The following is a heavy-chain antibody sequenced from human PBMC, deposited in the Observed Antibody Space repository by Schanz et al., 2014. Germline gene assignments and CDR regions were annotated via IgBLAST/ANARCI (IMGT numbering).Heavy chain of an antibody. D-gene: IGHD2-21*01. Sequence: QVQLQESGPGLVKPSETLSLMCTVSGGSMDTHYWGWIRQPPGKGLEWIAFIYSSGIANYNPSLESRVPLSVDTSKTQFPLGLPSVTAADTATYYCARRVVPATMGLYFDLWGQGTLVTVSS. J-gene: IGHJ4*02. CDR3: ARRVVPATMGLYFDL. CDR1: GGSMDTHY. CDR2: IYSSGIA. V-gene: IGHV4-4*08.